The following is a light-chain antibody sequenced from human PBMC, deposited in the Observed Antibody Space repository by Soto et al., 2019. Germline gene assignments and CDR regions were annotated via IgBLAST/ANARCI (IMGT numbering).Light chain of an antibody. Sequence: EILMTQGPATIHISPGEKATLTCRASQSVSSNLTWYQQKPGQAPRLLIYAASSRATGIPDRFSGSGSGTDFTLTISRLEPEDFAAYYCQQRCRSPWTFGQGTKV. J-gene: IGKJ1*01. CDR2: AAS. V-gene: IGKV3-20*01. CDR3: QQRCRSPWT. CDR1: QSVSSN.